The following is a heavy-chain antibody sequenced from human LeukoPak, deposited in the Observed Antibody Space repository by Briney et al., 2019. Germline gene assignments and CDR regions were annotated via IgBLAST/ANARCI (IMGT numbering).Heavy chain of an antibody. CDR3: AREILYDSTGYYL. Sequence: SETLSLTCTVSGNSISSGDNYWSWIRQPAGKGLEWIGSIYYSGSTYYNPSLKSRVTISVDKSKNQFSLNLRSVTAADTAVYYCAREILYDSTGYYLWGQGTLVTVSS. CDR1: GNSISSGDNY. J-gene: IGHJ4*02. CDR2: IYYSGST. V-gene: IGHV4-39*07. D-gene: IGHD3-22*01.